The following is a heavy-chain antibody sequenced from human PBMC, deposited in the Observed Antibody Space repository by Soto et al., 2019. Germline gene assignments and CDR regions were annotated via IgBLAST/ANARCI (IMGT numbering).Heavy chain of an antibody. D-gene: IGHD4-4*01. CDR3: ARGPYSGNAIDY. CDR1: GGSITSAGYY. CDR2: IYYSGST. V-gene: IGHV4-31*03. Sequence: QVQLQESGPGLVKPSQTLSLTCTVSGGSITSAGYYWTWIRQHPGKGLEWIGYIYYSGSTYYNPSLKSRLSISVDTSKNQFSPRLSSVTAADTAVYYCARGPYSGNAIDYWGLGTLVTVSS. J-gene: IGHJ4*02.